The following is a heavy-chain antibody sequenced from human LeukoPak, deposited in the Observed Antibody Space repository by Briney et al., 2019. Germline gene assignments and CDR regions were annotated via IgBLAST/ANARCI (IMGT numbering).Heavy chain of an antibody. CDR2: ISYEGSNE. J-gene: IGHJ4*02. Sequence: GGSLRLSCAASGFVFSSYGMHWVRQVPGKGLEWVAVISYEGSNEYYADSVKGRFTISRDNSKNTLYLQMNSLRAEDTAVYYCAKGKRYYVSGSYHNDYWGQGTLVTVSS. CDR3: AKGKRYYVSGSYHNDY. V-gene: IGHV3-30*18. D-gene: IGHD3-10*01. CDR1: GFVFSSYG.